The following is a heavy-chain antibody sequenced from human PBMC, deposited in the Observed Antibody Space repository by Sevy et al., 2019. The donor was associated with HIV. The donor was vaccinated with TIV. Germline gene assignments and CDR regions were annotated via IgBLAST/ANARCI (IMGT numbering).Heavy chain of an antibody. CDR1: GFTFDDYT. CDR3: ASPALDCSSTSCYPSY. V-gene: IGHV3-43*01. Sequence: GGSLRLSCVASGFTFDDYTMHWVRQAPGKGLEWVSLISWDGGSTYYADSVKGRFTISRDNSKNSLYLQMNSLRTEDTALYYCASPALDCSSTSCYPSYWGQGTLVTVSS. D-gene: IGHD2-2*01. CDR2: ISWDGGST. J-gene: IGHJ4*02.